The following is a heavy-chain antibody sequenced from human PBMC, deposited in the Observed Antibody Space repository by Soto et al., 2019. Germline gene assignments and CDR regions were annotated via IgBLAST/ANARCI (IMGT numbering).Heavy chain of an antibody. CDR1: SGSISSSNW. V-gene: IGHV4-4*02. CDR2: IYHSGST. Sequence: QVQLQESGPGLVKPSGTLSLTCAVSSGSISSSNWWSWVRQPPGKGLEWIGEIYHSGSTNYNPSLKSRVTISVDKSKNQFSLKLSSVTAADTAVYYCARCGSGWYNYYYYMDVWGKGTTVTVSS. J-gene: IGHJ6*03. CDR3: ARCGSGWYNYYYYMDV. D-gene: IGHD6-19*01.